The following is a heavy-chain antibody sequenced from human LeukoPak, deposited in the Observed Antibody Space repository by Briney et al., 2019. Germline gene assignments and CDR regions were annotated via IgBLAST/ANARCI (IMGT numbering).Heavy chain of an antibody. V-gene: IGHV4-59*01. CDR1: GDSLTSSY. D-gene: IGHD2-15*01. CDR2: VYHSGTT. Sequence: PSETLSLTCAVSGDSLTSSYWNWVRQSPEKGLEWIGFVYHSGTTSYNPSLKSRVSMSLDTSQNHFSLRLTSVTAADTATYYCARARGRNCCLLEYWGQGLPVTASS. CDR3: ARARGRNCCLLEY. J-gene: IGHJ4*02.